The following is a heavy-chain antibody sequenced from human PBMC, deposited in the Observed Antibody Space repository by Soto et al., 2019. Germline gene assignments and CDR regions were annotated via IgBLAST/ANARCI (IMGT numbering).Heavy chain of an antibody. J-gene: IGHJ6*02. V-gene: IGHV1-69*12. CDR3: ARDVIDSSGYYPYYYYGMAV. D-gene: IGHD3-22*01. CDR2: IIPIFGTA. CDR1: GGTFSSYA. Sequence: QVQLVQSGAEVKKPGSSVKVSCKASGGTFSSYAISWVRQAPGQGLEWMGGIIPIFGTANYAQKFQGRVTITAYESTNAACLGRSRLGSEDTAVYYGARDVIDSSGYYPYYYYGMAVWGQGTTVTVS.